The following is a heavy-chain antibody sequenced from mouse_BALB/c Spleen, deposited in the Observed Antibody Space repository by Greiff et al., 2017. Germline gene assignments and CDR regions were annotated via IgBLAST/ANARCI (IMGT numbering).Heavy chain of an antibody. D-gene: IGHD2-3*01. CDR1: GYTFTDYA. CDR2: ISTYYGDA. CDR3: AREGLLDY. J-gene: IGHJ2*01. V-gene: IGHV1S137*01. Sequence: VQLQQSGAELVRPGVSVKISCKGSGYTFTDYAMHWVKQSHAKSLEWIGVISTYYGDASYNQKFKGKATMTVDKSSSTAYMELARLTSEDSAIYYCAREGLLDYWGQGTTLTVSS.